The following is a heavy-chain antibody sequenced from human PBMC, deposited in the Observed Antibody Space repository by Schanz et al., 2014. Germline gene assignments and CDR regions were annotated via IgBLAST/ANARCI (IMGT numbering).Heavy chain of an antibody. V-gene: IGHV4-4*02. D-gene: IGHD2-2*01. CDR2: IYHSGST. J-gene: IGHJ3*02. CDR1: GGSISSSDW. CDR3: ARLSRHDEAFDI. Sequence: QVQLQESGPGLVKPSQTLSLTCAVSGGSISSSDWWSWVRQPPGKGLEWIGEIYHSGSTKHNPSLKSRLIISVDKFKNQFSLKLSSVTAADTAIYYCARLSRHDEAFDIWGQGTMVAVSS.